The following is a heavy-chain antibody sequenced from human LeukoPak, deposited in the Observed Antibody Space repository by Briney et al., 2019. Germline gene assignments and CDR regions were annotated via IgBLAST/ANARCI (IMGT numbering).Heavy chain of an antibody. D-gene: IGHD3-10*01. CDR2: ISSSGSTI. Sequence: GGSLRLSCAASGSTFSDYYMSWIRQAPGKGLEWVSYISSSGSTIYYADSVKGRFTISRDNAKKSLYLQMNSLRAEDTAVYYCARGRGITARAFDIWGQGTMVTVSS. CDR1: GSTFSDYY. V-gene: IGHV3-11*04. CDR3: ARGRGITARAFDI. J-gene: IGHJ3*02.